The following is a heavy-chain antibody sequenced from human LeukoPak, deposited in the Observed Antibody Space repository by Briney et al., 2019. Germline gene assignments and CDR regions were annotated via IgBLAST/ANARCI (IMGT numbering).Heavy chain of an antibody. D-gene: IGHD5-18*01. J-gene: IGHJ4*02. CDR3: ARGIGYSYVIDY. CDR2: INHSGST. V-gene: IGHV4-34*01. CDR1: GGSFSGYY. Sequence: SETLSLTCAVYGGSFSGYYWSWIRQPPGKGLEWIGEINHSGSTNYNPSLKSRVTISVDTSKNQFSLKLSSVTAADTAVYYCARGIGYSYVIDYWGQGTLVTGSS.